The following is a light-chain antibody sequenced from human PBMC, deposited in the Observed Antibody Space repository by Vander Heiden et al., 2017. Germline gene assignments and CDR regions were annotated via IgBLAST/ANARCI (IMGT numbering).Light chain of an antibody. CDR3: SSFAGSNIWV. Sequence: QSALTQPPSASGSPGQSVTIPCTGTSSDVGVYNYVSWYQQHPGKAPKLMIYGVNKRPSGVPDRFSGSKSGNTASLTVSGLQSEDEADYYCSSFAGSNIWVFGGGTKLTVL. V-gene: IGLV2-8*01. CDR1: SSDVGVYNY. CDR2: GVN. J-gene: IGLJ3*02.